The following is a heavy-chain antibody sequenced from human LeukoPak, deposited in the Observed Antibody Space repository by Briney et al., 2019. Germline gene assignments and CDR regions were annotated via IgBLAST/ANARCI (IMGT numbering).Heavy chain of an antibody. Sequence: GGSLRLSCAASGFTFSTYGMRWFRQAPGKGLEWVSFIWSDGSNKYYADSVKGRFTVSRDNSKNTLYLQMNSLRAEDTAVYYCARRGEYSNLNYLEYWGQGTLVTVSS. CDR1: GFTFSTYG. CDR3: ARRGEYSNLNYLEY. J-gene: IGHJ4*02. D-gene: IGHD4-11*01. CDR2: IWSDGSNK. V-gene: IGHV3-33*01.